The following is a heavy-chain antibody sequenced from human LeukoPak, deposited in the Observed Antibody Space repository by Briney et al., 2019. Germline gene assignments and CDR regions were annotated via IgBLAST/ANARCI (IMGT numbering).Heavy chain of an antibody. CDR2: MYPGDSDT. J-gene: IGHJ4*02. D-gene: IGHD5-24*01. V-gene: IGHV5-51*01. CDR1: GYTFTSYW. CDR3: ARRDGYKRIVDY. Sequence: PGESLKFSCKGSGYTFTSYWIGWVRQMPGKGLEWMGIMYPGDSDTRYSPSFQGQVTISADKSTSTAYLQWSSLKASDTAMYYCARRDGYKRIVDYWGQGTLVTVSS.